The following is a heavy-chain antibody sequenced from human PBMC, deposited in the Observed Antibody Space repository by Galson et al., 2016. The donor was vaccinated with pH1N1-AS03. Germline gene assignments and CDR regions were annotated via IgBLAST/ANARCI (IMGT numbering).Heavy chain of an antibody. V-gene: IGHV3-7*03. J-gene: IGHJ4*02. CDR3: ASSGL. D-gene: IGHD3-10*01. CDR1: GFIFSDYG. CDR2: IKKDGGEK. Sequence: SGAEVKKAGWSLRLSCAASGFIFSDYGMSWVRQAPGKGLEWVANIKKDGGEKYYVDSVRGRFTISRDNAKKSLYLQMSSLRVEDTAVYYCASSGLWGRGTLVAVSS.